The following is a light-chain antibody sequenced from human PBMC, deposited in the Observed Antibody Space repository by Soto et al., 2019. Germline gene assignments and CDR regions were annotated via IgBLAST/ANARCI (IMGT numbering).Light chain of an antibody. Sequence: DIQMTQSPSTLSASVGDRVTITCRASQSISSWLAWYQQKPGKTPKLLIYKASSLESGVPSRFSCIGSGIEFTLTVSRLQPDDFATYDCQQYNSYTLESFGPGTKVDIK. V-gene: IGKV1-5*03. CDR1: QSISSW. CDR2: KAS. CDR3: QQYNSYTLES. J-gene: IGKJ3*01.